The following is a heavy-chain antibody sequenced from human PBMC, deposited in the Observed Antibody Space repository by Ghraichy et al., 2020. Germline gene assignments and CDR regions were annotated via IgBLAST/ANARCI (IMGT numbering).Heavy chain of an antibody. CDR3: AREVVPANNWFDP. Sequence: SETLSLTCTVSGGSVSSGSYYWSWIRQPPGKGLEWIGYIYYSGSTNYNPSLKSRVTISVDTSKNQFSLKLSSVTAADTAVYYCAREVVPANNWFDPWGQGTLVTVSS. J-gene: IGHJ5*02. CDR1: GGSVSSGSYY. D-gene: IGHD2-2*01. V-gene: IGHV4-61*01. CDR2: IYYSGST.